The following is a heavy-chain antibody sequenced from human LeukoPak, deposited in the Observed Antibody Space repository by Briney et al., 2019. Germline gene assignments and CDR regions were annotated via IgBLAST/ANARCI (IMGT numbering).Heavy chain of an antibody. D-gene: IGHD3-22*01. V-gene: IGHV1-2*02. J-gene: IGHJ4*02. CDR2: INPNSGGT. CDR1: GYTFTGYY. Sequence: ASVKVSCKASGYTFTGYYMHWVRQAPGQGLEWMGWINPNSGGTNYAQKFQGRVTMTRDTSISTAYMELSRLRSDDKAVYYCAREGSSGYSVMEWGQGTLVTVSS. CDR3: AREGSSGYSVME.